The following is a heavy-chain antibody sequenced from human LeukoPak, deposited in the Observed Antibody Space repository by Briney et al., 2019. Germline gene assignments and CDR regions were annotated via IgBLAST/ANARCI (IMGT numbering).Heavy chain of an antibody. CDR1: GFTFTNYA. Sequence: PGGSLRLSCAASGFTFTNYAMTWVRQAPGKGQEWVSVISGSGSNTDYADSVKGRFTISRDNSKNTLSLQMNSLRAEDTAVYYCARGPYFDYWGQGILVTVSS. V-gene: IGHV3-23*01. CDR2: ISGSGSNT. J-gene: IGHJ4*02. CDR3: ARGPYFDY.